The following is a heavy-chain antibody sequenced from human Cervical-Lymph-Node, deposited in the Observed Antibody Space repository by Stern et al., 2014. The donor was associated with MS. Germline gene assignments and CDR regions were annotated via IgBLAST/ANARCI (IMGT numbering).Heavy chain of an antibody. J-gene: IGHJ5*02. V-gene: IGHV1-24*01. CDR2: LDPADGET. Sequence: VQLVESGAEVKKPGTSVKVSCRVSGHTLTEISIHWVRQTPGKGLEWVGGLDPADGETIYAQNFQGRVTMTEDTSTDTAYMELSSLRSDDTAVYYCTTTEFDPWGQGTLVTVSS. CDR1: GHTLTEIS. CDR3: TTTEFDP.